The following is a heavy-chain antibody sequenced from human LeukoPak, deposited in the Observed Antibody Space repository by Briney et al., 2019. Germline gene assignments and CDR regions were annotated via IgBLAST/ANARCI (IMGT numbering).Heavy chain of an antibody. CDR2: FDPEDGET. CDR3: ATVPKPYYYDSSRYLDY. J-gene: IGHJ4*02. V-gene: IGHV1-24*01. Sequence: ASVKVSCKVSGYTLTELSMHWVRQAPGKGLEWMGGFDPEDGETIYAQKFQGRVTMTEDTSTDTAYMELSSLRSEDTAVYYCATVPKPYYYDSSRYLDYWGQGTLVTVSS. D-gene: IGHD3-22*01. CDR1: GYTLTELS.